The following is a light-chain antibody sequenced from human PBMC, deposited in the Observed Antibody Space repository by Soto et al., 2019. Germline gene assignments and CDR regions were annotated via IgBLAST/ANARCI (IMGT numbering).Light chain of an antibody. CDR3: QNFGGTTFN. CDR1: QSVSSSY. J-gene: IGKJ5*01. CDR2: GAS. V-gene: IGKV3-20*01. Sequence: EIVLTQSPGTLSLSPGEGATLSFRSSQSVSSSYIAWYQQRPGQTPSLLIYGASTRATGIPDRFSGSGSGTHFTLTISRLEPGDFAVYYCQNFGGTTFNFGKGKRREIK.